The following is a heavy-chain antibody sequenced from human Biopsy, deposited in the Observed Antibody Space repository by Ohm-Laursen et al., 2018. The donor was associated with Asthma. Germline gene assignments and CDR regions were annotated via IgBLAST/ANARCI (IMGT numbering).Heavy chain of an antibody. CDR2: INAGNGNT. CDR1: GYTFTSYA. CDR3: ARERIAARQRRYYFDY. D-gene: IGHD6-6*01. V-gene: IGHV1-3*01. J-gene: IGHJ4*02. Sequence: ASVKVSCKASGYTFTSYAMHWVRQAPGQRLEWMGWINAGNGNTKYSQKFQGRVTITRDTSTSTAYMELSSLRSEDTAVYYCARERIAARQRRYYFDYWGQGTLVTVSS.